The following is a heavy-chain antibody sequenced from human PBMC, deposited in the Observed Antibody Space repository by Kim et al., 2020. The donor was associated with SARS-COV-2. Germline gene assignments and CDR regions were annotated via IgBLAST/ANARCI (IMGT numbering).Heavy chain of an antibody. CDR1: GFTFSSYA. Sequence: GGSLRLSCAASGFTFSSYAMSWVRQAPGKGLEWVSAISGSGGSTYYADSVKGRFTISRDNSKNTLYLQMNSLRAEDTAVYYCATRRYYDILTGPRPGDDLWGRGTLVTVSS. J-gene: IGHJ2*01. V-gene: IGHV3-23*01. D-gene: IGHD3-9*01. CDR3: ATRRYYDILTGPRPGDDL. CDR2: ISGSGGST.